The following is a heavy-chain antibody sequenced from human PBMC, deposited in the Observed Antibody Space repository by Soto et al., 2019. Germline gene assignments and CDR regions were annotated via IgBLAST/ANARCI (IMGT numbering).Heavy chain of an antibody. Sequence: GGSLRLSCAASGFTFSSYAIHWVRQAPGKGLEWVAVISYDGSNKYYADSVKGRFTISRDNSKNTLYLQMNSLRAEDTAVYYCARTYDSMVRGVIVYYYYGMDVWGQGTTVTVSS. CDR1: GFTFSSYA. CDR2: ISYDGSNK. CDR3: ARTYDSMVRGVIVYYYYGMDV. D-gene: IGHD3-10*01. V-gene: IGHV3-30-3*01. J-gene: IGHJ6*02.